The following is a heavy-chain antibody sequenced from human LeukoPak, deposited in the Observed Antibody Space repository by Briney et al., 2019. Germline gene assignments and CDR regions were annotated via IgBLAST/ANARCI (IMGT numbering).Heavy chain of an antibody. D-gene: IGHD2-2*01. CDR2: IYYSGST. V-gene: IGHV4-59*01. J-gene: IGHJ6*02. CDR1: GGSISSYY. Sequence: SETLSLTCTVPGGSISSYYWSWIRKPPGKGLEWTGYIYYSGSTNYNPSLKSRVTISVDTSKNQFSLKLSSVTAADTAVYYCARDRDYSSTSLGGMDVWGQGTTVTVSS. CDR3: ARDRDYSSTSLGGMDV.